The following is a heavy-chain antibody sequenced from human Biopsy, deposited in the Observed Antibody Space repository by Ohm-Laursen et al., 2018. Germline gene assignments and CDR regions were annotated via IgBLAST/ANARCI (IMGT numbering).Heavy chain of an antibody. Sequence: SDTLSLTCAVSGDSISGYYWNWIRQPPGKGLEWIGYVSYSGNTKYNPSLKSRVIISADTSKNQFSLKLSSVTAADTAMYYCAAYYYDSSGYFYAFHYWGQGTLVTVSS. V-gene: IGHV4-59*08. CDR3: AAYYYDSSGYFYAFHY. J-gene: IGHJ4*02. CDR2: VSYSGNT. CDR1: GDSISGYY. D-gene: IGHD3-22*01.